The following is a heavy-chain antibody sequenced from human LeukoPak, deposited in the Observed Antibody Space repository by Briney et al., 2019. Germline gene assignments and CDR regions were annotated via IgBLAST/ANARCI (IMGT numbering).Heavy chain of an antibody. CDR3: ASSNLAYCGGDCYSAFDY. CDR1: GGTFSSYA. J-gene: IGHJ4*02. D-gene: IGHD2-21*02. V-gene: IGHV1-69*05. CDR2: IIPIFGTA. Sequence: GSSVKVSCKASGGTFSSYAISWVRQAPGQGLEWMGRIIPIFGTANYAQKLQGRVTITTDESTSTAYMELSSLRSEDTAVYYCASSNLAYCGGDCYSAFDYWGQGTLVTVSS.